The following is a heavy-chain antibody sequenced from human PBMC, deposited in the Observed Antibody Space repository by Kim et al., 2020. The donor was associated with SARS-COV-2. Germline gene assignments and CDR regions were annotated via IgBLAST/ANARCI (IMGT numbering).Heavy chain of an antibody. CDR2: IYYTGRT. CDR3: ANPKQLLRSWFDP. D-gene: IGHD1-1*01. CDR1: GGSIGTTTYY. V-gene: IGHV4-39*01. Sequence: SETLSLTCTVSGGSIGTTTYYWGWLRQPPGTALEWLGSIYYTGRTFYNPSLKSLVTLSVDTSKNQFSLEVKSVTVADTAVYYCANPKQLLRSWFDPWGQG. J-gene: IGHJ5*02.